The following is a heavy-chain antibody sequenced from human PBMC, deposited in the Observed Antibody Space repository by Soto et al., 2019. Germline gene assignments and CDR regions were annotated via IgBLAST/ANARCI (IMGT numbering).Heavy chain of an antibody. CDR1: GFTFSSYA. Sequence: PGGSLRLSCAASGFTFSSYAMSWVRQAPGKRLEWISAISGSGGSTYYADSVKGRFTISRDNSKNTLYLQMNSLRAEDTAVYYCAKVADDILTGYSPRRPPGGYWGQGTLVTVSS. D-gene: IGHD3-9*01. CDR3: AKVADDILTGYSPRRPPGGY. V-gene: IGHV3-23*01. J-gene: IGHJ4*02. CDR2: ISGSGGST.